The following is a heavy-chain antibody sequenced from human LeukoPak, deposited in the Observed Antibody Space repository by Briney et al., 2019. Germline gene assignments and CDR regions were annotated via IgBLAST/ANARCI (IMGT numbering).Heavy chain of an antibody. D-gene: IGHD3-22*01. V-gene: IGHV4-61*02. CDR2: IYTSGST. CDR1: GGSISSGSYY. CDR3: ASLRGGYYDSSGQFDY. J-gene: IGHJ4*02. Sequence: SETLSLTCTVSGGSISSGSYYWSWIRQPAGKGLEWIGRIYTSGSTTYNPSLKSRVTISVDTSKNQFSLKLSSVTAADTAVYYCASLRGGYYDSSGQFDYWGQGTLVTVSS.